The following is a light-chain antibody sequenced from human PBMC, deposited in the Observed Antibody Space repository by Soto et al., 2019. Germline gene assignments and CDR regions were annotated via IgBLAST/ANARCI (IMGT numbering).Light chain of an antibody. Sequence: IQMTQSPSTLSASVGDRVTITCRASQSISSWLAWYQEKPGKAPNLLIYDASSLESGVPSRFSGSGSGTEFTLTISSLQPDDFATYYCQQYGSYPYAFGQGTKLEIK. CDR3: QQYGSYPYA. V-gene: IGKV1-5*01. CDR1: QSISSW. CDR2: DAS. J-gene: IGKJ2*01.